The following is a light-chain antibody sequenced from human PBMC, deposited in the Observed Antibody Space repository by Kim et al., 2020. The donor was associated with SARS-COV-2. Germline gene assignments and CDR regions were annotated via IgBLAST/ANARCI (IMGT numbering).Light chain of an antibody. V-gene: IGLV3-21*04. Sequence: PEKAAMITCGGASIGSKSVHLYQQKPGQAPVLVISYDSVRPSGIPERFSGSNSGNTATLTISRVEAGDEADYYCQVWDSSNDHRVVFGGGTQLTVL. CDR1: SIGSKS. CDR2: YDS. CDR3: QVWDSSNDHRVV. J-gene: IGLJ2*01.